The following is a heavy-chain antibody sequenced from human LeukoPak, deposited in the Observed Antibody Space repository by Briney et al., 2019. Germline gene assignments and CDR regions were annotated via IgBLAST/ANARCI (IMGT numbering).Heavy chain of an antibody. CDR3: VKVYQAYSGYDQQPAFDI. Sequence: GGSLRLSCSASGFTFSSYAMHWVRQAPGKGLEYVSAISSNGGSIYYADSVKGRFTISRDNSKNTLYLQMSSLRAEDTAVYYCVKVYQAYSGYDQQPAFDIWPQETRDTV. V-gene: IGHV3-64D*06. CDR2: ISSNGGSI. CDR1: GFTFSSYA. J-gene: IGHJ3*02. D-gene: IGHD5-12*01.